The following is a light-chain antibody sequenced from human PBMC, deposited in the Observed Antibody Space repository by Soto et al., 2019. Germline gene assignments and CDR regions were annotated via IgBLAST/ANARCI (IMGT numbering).Light chain of an antibody. CDR3: QQSDSTPLT. CDR2: AAS. J-gene: IGKJ4*01. CDR1: QNINNF. Sequence: DIQMTQSPSSLSASVGDRVTITCRASQNINNFLNWYQQKPGSAPKLLIYAASNLQSGVPARFSGSGSGTDFTLTINSLQPEDFATYYCQQSDSTPLTFCGGTKVDIK. V-gene: IGKV1-39*01.